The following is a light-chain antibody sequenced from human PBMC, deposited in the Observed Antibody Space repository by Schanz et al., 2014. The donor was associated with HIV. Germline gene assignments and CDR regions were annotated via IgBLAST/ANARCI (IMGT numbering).Light chain of an antibody. J-gene: IGLJ1*01. CDR2: DGS. CDR3: SSLSTTGAPL. Sequence: QSVLTQPASVSGSPGQSITISCTGPNSDINFYYYVSWFQQHPGKAPQLMIYDGSSRPSGVSNRFSGSKSDNTASLTISGLQPEDEADYYCSSLSTTGAPLFGTGTKLTVL. V-gene: IGLV2-14*03. CDR1: NSDINFYYY.